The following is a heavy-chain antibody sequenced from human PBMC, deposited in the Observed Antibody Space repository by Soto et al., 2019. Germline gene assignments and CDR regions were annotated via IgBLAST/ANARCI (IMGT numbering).Heavy chain of an antibody. V-gene: IGHV3-33*01. CDR1: GFTFSSYG. D-gene: IGHD4-4*01. J-gene: IGHJ4*02. Sequence: QVQLVESGGGVVQPGRSLRLSCAVSGFTFSSYGMHWVRQAPGKGLEWVAVIWYDGSNKYYADSVKGRFTISRDNSKNTLYLQMNSLRAEDTAVYYCARDHSKWSYLNYWGQGTLVTVSS. CDR3: ARDHSKWSYLNY. CDR2: IWYDGSNK.